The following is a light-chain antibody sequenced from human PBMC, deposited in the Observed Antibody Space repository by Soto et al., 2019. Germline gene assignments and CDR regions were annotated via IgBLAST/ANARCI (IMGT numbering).Light chain of an antibody. CDR2: DVN. V-gene: IGLV2-11*01. J-gene: IGLJ3*02. CDR3: CSYAGSYLWL. Sequence: QSALTQPRSVSGSPGQSVAISCTGTSNDVGNYNYVSWYQQYPDKAPKLLIYDVNKRPSGVPGRFSGSKSGDTASLTVSGLQAEDEAFYYCCSYAGSYLWLFGGGTKVTV. CDR1: SNDVGNYNY.